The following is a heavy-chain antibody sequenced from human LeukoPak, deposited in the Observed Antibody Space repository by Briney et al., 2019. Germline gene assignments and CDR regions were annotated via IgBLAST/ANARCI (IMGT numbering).Heavy chain of an antibody. CDR1: GGSFSGYY. V-gene: IGHV4-34*01. J-gene: IGHJ4*02. D-gene: IGHD3-22*01. CDR2: INHSGST. Sequence: PSETLSLTCAVYGGSFSGYYWSWIRQPPGKGLEWIGEINHSGSTNYNPSLKSRVTISVDTSKNQFSLKLSSVTATDTAVYYCALPTYYYDSSGYPRYYFDYWGQGTLATVSS. CDR3: ALPTYYYDSSGYPRYYFDY.